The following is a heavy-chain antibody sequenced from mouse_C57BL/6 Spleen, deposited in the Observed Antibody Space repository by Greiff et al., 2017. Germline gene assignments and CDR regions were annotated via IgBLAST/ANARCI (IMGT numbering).Heavy chain of an antibody. Sequence: EVQRVESGPGLVKPSQSLSLTCSVTGYSITSGYYWNWIRQFPGNKLEWMGYISYDGSNNYNPSLKNRISITRDTSKNQFFLKLNSVTTEDTATYYCAREGYPYAMDYWGQGTSVTVSS. CDR3: AREGYPYAMDY. CDR2: ISYDGSN. D-gene: IGHD2-14*01. CDR1: GYSITSGYY. V-gene: IGHV3-6*01. J-gene: IGHJ4*01.